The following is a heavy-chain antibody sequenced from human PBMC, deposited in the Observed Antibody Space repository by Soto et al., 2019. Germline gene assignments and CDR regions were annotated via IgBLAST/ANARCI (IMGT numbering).Heavy chain of an antibody. CDR1: GYTFTSYG. D-gene: IGHD3-3*01. J-gene: IGHJ3*02. V-gene: IGHV1-18*01. CDR2: ISAYNGNT. CDR3: ARDRNDFWSGYYNGGYAFDI. Sequence: QVQLVQSGAEVKKPGASVKVSCKASGYTFTSYGIIWVRQAPGQGLEWMGWISAYNGNTNYAQKLQGRVTMTTDTSTSTAYMELRSLRSDDTAVYYCARDRNDFWSGYYNGGYAFDIWGQGTMVTVSS.